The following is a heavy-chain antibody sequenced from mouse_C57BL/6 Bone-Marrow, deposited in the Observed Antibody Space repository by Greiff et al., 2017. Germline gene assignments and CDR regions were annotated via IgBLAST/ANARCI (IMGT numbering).Heavy chain of an antibody. CDR1: GYTFTSYW. CDR3: ARDYYGPGYYFDY. D-gene: IGHD1-2*01. J-gene: IGHJ2*01. Sequence: QVQLQQPGAELVKPGASVKMSCKASGYTFTSYWITWVKQRPGQGLEWIGDIYPGSGSTNYNEKFQSKATLTVYTSSSTAYMQLSSLTAEDAAVYDWARDYYGPGYYFDYGGQGTTLTVAS. V-gene: IGHV1-55*01. CDR2: IYPGSGST.